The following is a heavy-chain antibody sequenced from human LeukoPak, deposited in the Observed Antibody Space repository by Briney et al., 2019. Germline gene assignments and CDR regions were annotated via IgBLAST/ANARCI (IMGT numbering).Heavy chain of an antibody. V-gene: IGHV3-7*01. CDR1: GFTFSSYW. D-gene: IGHD4-17*01. CDR2: INQGGSEK. CDR3: AKGPYDYGDYGPRRY. Sequence: GGSLRLSCTASGFTFSSYWMSWVRQAPGKGLEWVANINQGGSEKYFVDSVKGRFTISRDNAKNSLYLQMSSLRAEDTAVYYCAKGPYDYGDYGPRRYWGQGTLVTVSS. J-gene: IGHJ4*02.